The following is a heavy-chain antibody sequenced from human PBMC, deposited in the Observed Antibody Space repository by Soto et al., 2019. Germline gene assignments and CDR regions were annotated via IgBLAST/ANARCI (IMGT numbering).Heavy chain of an antibody. CDR3: TRGPRPISTGTGAY. D-gene: IGHD3-10*01. CDR2: IYNDGTYS. J-gene: IGHJ4*02. CDR1: GFIFKMYW. V-gene: IGHV3-74*01. Sequence: GGSLRLSXAASGFIFKMYWMHWVRQSQGKGLVWISRIYNDGTYSDYADSVRGRFTISRDNVNDTLYLQMNNLRAEDSGLYYCTRGPRPISTGTGAYWGQGTQVTVSS.